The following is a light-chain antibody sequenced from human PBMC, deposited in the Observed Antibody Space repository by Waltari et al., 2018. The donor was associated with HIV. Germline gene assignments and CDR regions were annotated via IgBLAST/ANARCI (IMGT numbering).Light chain of an antibody. CDR1: SGYSNYK. CDR3: GADHGSGSNFNWV. J-gene: IGLJ3*02. V-gene: IGLV9-49*01. CDR2: VGTGGNVG. Sequence: QPVLTQPPPASASLGAAVTLTCTLRSGYSNYKMDWYTQRPGKGPRFVMRVGTGGNVGYKWDAIPDLFSVLGSCLNRFLTIKNIHEEDEAYYLCGADHGSGSNFNWVFGGGTNLTVL.